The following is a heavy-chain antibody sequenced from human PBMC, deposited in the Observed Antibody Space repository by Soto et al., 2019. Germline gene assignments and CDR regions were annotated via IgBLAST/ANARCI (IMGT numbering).Heavy chain of an antibody. J-gene: IGHJ6*02. V-gene: IGHV1-46*01. CDR3: ARGLVAAAGTGQYYYYGMDV. D-gene: IGHD6-13*01. CDR2: INPSGGST. CDR1: GYTFTSYY. Sequence: ASVKVSCKASGYTFTSYYMHWVRQAPGQGLEWMGIINPSGGSTSYAQKFQGRVTMTRDTSTSTVYMELSSLRSEDTAVYYCARGLVAAAGTGQYYYYGMDVWGQGTTVTVSS.